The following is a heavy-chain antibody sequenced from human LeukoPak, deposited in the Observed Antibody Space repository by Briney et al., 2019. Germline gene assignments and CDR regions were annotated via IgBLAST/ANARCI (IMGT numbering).Heavy chain of an antibody. CDR2: ISGSGGST. D-gene: IGHD6-19*01. Sequence: GGSLRLSCAASGFTFSSYAMSWVRQAPGKGLEWVSAISGSGGSTYYADSVKGRFTISRDNSKNTLYLQMNSLRAEDTAVYYCARGTPSSSGWLYYGMDVWGQGTTVTVS. V-gene: IGHV3-23*01. CDR3: ARGTPSSSGWLYYGMDV. J-gene: IGHJ6*02. CDR1: GFTFSSYA.